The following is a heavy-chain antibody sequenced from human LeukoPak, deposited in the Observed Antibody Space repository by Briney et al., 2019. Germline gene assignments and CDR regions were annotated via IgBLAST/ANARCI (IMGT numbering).Heavy chain of an antibody. Sequence: GGSLRLSCAASGFTFSSNYMSWVRQAPGKGLEWVSVIYSGGSTYYADSVKGRFTISRDNSKNTLYLQMNSLRAEDTAVYYCARSGYCSGGSCYLDAFDIWGQGTMVTVSS. V-gene: IGHV3-53*01. CDR3: ARSGYCSGGSCYLDAFDI. CDR2: IYSGGST. CDR1: GFTFSSNY. J-gene: IGHJ3*02. D-gene: IGHD2-15*01.